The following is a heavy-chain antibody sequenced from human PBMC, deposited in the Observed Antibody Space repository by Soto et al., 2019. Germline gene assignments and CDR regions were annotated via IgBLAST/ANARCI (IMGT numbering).Heavy chain of an antibody. V-gene: IGHV4-59*01. Sequence: SDTLSLTCTVSGVSISGYYWSWILQPPGKGLEWIGYMYNTGSTVYNPSFKSRVTISVDTSKNQFSLKLNSVTAADTAVYYCARDLWGYCGNDCYPLDVLCQGTTVNVSS. CDR1: GVSISGYY. CDR2: MYNTGST. D-gene: IGHD2-21*02. J-gene: IGHJ6*02. CDR3: ARDLWGYCGNDCYPLDV.